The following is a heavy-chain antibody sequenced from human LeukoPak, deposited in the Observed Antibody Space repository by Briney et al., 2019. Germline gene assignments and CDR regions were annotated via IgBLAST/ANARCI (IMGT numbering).Heavy chain of an antibody. CDR3: AKSSYYDSSGYYEYRPFYY. J-gene: IGHJ4*02. V-gene: IGHV3-23*01. D-gene: IGHD3-22*01. CDR2: ISGFVGKT. Sequence: RGSLRLSCAASAFTSSIYVMSWVSQAPGEGLGWVSYISGFVGKTYYADSVKDRLTLPTDNSTNTPYLQMNSLRADETALYYCAKSSYYDSSGYYEYRPFYYWGEGGLATVSS. CDR1: AFTSSIYV.